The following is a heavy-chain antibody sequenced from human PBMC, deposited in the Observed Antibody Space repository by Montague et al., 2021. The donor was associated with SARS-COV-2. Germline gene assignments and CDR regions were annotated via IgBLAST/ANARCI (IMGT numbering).Heavy chain of an antibody. Sequence: LRLSCTVPAGSISSGSYYLSWIRQPAGNVLDWIGRIYTSGSTNXNPSLNSRVTISVDTSKNHFSLSLSSVTAADTAVYYRARVGVGTMVRGVIPAYYYYGMDVWGQGTTVTVS. CDR1: AGSISSGSYY. D-gene: IGHD3-10*01. V-gene: IGHV4-61*02. CDR3: ARVGVGTMVRGVIPAYYYYGMDV. CDR2: IYTSGST. J-gene: IGHJ6*02.